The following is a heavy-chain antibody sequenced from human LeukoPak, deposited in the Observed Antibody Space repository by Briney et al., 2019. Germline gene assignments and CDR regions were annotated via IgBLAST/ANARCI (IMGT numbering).Heavy chain of an antibody. V-gene: IGHV4-59*01. CDR2: IYYSGST. D-gene: IGHD3-22*01. CDR3: ARVADYYDSSGQEDDAFDI. Sequence: SETLSLTCTVSGGSLSRYYWSWIRQPPGKGLEWIGYIYYSGSTNYNPSLKSRVTISVDTSKNQFSLKLSSVTAADTAVYYCARVADYYDSSGQEDDAFDIWGQGTMVTVSS. J-gene: IGHJ3*02. CDR1: GGSLSRYY.